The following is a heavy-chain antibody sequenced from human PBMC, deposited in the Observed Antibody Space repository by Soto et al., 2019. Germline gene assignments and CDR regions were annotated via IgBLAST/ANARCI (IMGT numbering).Heavy chain of an antibody. CDR2: ISAYNGNT. J-gene: IGHJ4*02. CDR1: GYTFNSYG. Sequence: DSVNDSCKASGYTFNSYGISWVRKAHRQGLEWMGWISAYNGNTNYTQKLQGRVTMTTDTSTSTAYMELRSLRSDDTAGYYCASEYGGYMVYWGKGTLVTVSS. V-gene: IGHV1-18*01. CDR3: ASEYGGYMVY. D-gene: IGHD5-12*01.